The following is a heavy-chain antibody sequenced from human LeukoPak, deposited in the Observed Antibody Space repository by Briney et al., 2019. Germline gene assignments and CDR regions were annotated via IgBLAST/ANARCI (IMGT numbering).Heavy chain of an antibody. CDR3: WGLWSGYSRVVDY. J-gene: IGHJ4*02. V-gene: IGHV1-3*01. CDR1: GYTFTSYA. D-gene: IGHD3-3*01. CDR2: INAGNGNT. Sequence: ASVKVSCKASGYTFTSYAMHWVRQAPGQRLEWMGWINAGNGNTKYSQKFQGRVTITRDTSASTAYMELSSLRSEDTAVYYCWGLWSGYSRVVDYWGQGTLVTVSS.